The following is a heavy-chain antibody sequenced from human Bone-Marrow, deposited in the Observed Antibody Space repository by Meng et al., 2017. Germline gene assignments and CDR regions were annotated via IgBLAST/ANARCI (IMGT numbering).Heavy chain of an antibody. V-gene: IGHV4-39*01. D-gene: IGHD3-3*01. CDR1: GGSISSSSYY. J-gene: IGHJ5*02. CDR2: IHYSGKM. Sequence: QLQLQESGPGLVKPSETLSLTGPVSGGSISSSSYYWGWIRQPPGKGLEWIGNIHYSGKMYYNPSLRSRITISVDTSRNQFSLNLNSVTAADTAVYYCARQARYYDFRVDPWGQGSLVTVSS. CDR3: ARQARYYDFRVDP.